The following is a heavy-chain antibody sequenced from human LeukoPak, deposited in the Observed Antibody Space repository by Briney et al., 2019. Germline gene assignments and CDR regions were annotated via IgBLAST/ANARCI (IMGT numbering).Heavy chain of an antibody. V-gene: IGHV1-18*01. Sequence: ASVKVSCKASGYTFTNYGISWVRQAPGQGLEYMGWISPYKGNTNYAQKLQGRVTMTTDTSTSTAYMELRSLRSDDTAVYCCAIRSGSYPYYFDYWGQGTLVTVSS. J-gene: IGHJ4*02. CDR1: GYTFTNYG. CDR2: ISPYKGNT. CDR3: AIRSGSYPYYFDY. D-gene: IGHD1-26*01.